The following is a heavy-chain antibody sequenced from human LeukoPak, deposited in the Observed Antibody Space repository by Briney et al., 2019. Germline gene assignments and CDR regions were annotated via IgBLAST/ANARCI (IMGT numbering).Heavy chain of an antibody. CDR2: INHSGST. CDR1: GGSFSGYY. D-gene: IGHD3-22*01. V-gene: IGHV4-34*01. Sequence: PSETLSLTCAVYGGSFSGYYWSWIRQPPGKGLEWIGEINHSGSTNYNPSLKSRVTISVDTSKNQFSLKLSSVTAADTAVYYCARGLTEDDSSGYYYWGQGTLVTVSS. CDR3: ARGLTEDDSSGYYY. J-gene: IGHJ4*02.